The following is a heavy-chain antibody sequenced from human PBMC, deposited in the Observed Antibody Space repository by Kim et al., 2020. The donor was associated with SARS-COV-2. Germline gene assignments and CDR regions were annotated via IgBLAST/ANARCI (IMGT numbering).Heavy chain of an antibody. CDR3: ASRPKDDYGYYFDY. J-gene: IGHJ4*02. Sequence: SPSVKSRVTISVDTAKMQFSLKLVSVTAADTAVYYCASRPKDDYGYYFDYWGQGTLVTVSS. V-gene: IGHV4-39*01. D-gene: IGHD3-10*01.